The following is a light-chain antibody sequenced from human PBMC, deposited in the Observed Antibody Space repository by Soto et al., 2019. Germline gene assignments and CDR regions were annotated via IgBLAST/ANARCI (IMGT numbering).Light chain of an antibody. V-gene: IGKV3-15*01. CDR2: GAS. CDR1: QSVSRD. Sequence: EIVMTHSPATLSVSPGERSTLSCRASQSVSRDLAWYQQKPGQAPRLLIYGASTRSTGIPARFSGSGSGTEFTLTISSLQSEDFAAYYCQQYNNCSLTFGQGTKVDI. CDR3: QQYNNCSLT. J-gene: IGKJ1*01.